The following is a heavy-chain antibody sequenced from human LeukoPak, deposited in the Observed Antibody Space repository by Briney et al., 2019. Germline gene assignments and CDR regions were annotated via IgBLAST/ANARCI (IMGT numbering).Heavy chain of an antibody. Sequence: GGSLRLSFAASGFTFSSYWMHWVRQDPGKGLVWVGGINSDGSSTSYADSVKGRFTISRDNAKNTLYLQMNSLRAEDTAVYYCARVSGYDSSGYYYGWYFDLWGRGTLVTVSS. J-gene: IGHJ2*01. CDR3: ARVSGYDSSGYYYGWYFDL. V-gene: IGHV3-74*01. CDR1: GFTFSSYW. D-gene: IGHD3-22*01. CDR2: INSDGSST.